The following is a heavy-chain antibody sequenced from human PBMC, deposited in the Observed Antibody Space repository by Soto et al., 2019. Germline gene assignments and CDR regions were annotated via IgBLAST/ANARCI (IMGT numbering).Heavy chain of an antibody. CDR3: ARVEYYGSGSYYGAVDYYYYMDV. J-gene: IGHJ6*03. CDR2: ISSSSSTI. D-gene: IGHD3-10*01. Sequence: EVQLVESGGGLVQPGGSLRLSCAASGFTFSSYSMNWVRQAPGKGLEWVSYISSSSSTIYYADSVKGRFTISRDNAKNSRYLQMNSLRAEDTAVYYCARVEYYGSGSYYGAVDYYYYMDVWGKGTTVTVSS. CDR1: GFTFSSYS. V-gene: IGHV3-48*01.